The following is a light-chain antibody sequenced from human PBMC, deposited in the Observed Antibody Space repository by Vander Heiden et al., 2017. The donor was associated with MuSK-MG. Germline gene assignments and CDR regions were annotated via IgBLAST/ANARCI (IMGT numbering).Light chain of an antibody. Sequence: EIVLTQSPGTLSLSPGEGATFSCRASQSFGSTRLAWYQQKVGQAPRLLIYGAFSRATGIPHRFSGSGSGTDFTLTITRLEPEDFAVYYCQQDGSAPLTFGGGTKVXMK. V-gene: IGKV3-20*01. CDR3: QQDGSAPLT. CDR1: QSFGSTR. CDR2: GAF. J-gene: IGKJ4*01.